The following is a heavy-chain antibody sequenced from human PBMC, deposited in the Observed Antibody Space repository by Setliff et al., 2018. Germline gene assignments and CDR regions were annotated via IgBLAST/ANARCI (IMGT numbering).Heavy chain of an antibody. J-gene: IGHJ6*02. V-gene: IGHV3-7*01. CDR1: GFTFSRYW. CDR2: IKQDGSEK. Sequence: GASLKISCAASGFTFSRYWMSWVRQAPGKGLEWVANIKQDGSEKYYVDSVKGRFTISRDNAKNSLYLQMNSLRAEGTAVYYCARDHVYGSQYYYYYYGMDVWGQGTTVTVSS. CDR3: ARDHVYGSQYYYYYYGMDV. D-gene: IGHD3-10*01.